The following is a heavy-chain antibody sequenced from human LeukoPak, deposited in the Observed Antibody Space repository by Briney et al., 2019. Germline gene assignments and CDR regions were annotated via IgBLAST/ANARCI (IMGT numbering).Heavy chain of an antibody. CDR2: IDWDNEK. CDR1: GFVLSTGGER. J-gene: IGHJ4*02. Sequence: SGPALMQPTPTLTLTCTLSGFVLSTGGERVSWIRQPPVKALEWLARIDWDNEKFYSSSLKTRLTISKDTSNDQVVLTMTNMDPVDTATYYCARTCDGTHFDYWGQGTLVTVSS. CDR3: ARTCDGTHFDY. V-gene: IGHV2-70*04. D-gene: IGHD2-21*01.